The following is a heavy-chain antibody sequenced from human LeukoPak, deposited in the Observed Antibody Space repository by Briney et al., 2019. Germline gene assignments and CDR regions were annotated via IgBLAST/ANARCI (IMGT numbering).Heavy chain of an antibody. CDR2: ISYDGSNK. D-gene: IGHD2-15*01. CDR3: ARDGHLGYCSGGSCYWGYFDY. Sequence: GRSLRLPCAASGFTFSSYAMHWVRHAPGKGLEWVAVISYDGSNKYYADSVKGRFTISRDNSKNTLYLQMNSLRAEDTAVYYCARDGHLGYCSGGSCYWGYFDYWGQGTLVTVSS. CDR1: GFTFSSYA. V-gene: IGHV3-30-3*01. J-gene: IGHJ4*02.